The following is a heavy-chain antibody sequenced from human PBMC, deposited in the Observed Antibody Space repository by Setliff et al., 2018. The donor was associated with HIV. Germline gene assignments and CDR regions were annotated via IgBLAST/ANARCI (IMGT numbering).Heavy chain of an antibody. D-gene: IGHD5-18*01. CDR2: IKQDGSEK. J-gene: IGHJ6*02. Sequence: GGSLRLSCAASGFTFSSYWMTWVRQAPGKGLEWVANIKQDGSEKYYVDSVKGRSTISRDNAKKSLYLQMDSLRAEDTTVYYCARKLQPGYGMDVWGQGTTVTVSS. V-gene: IGHV3-7*04. CDR3: ARKLQPGYGMDV. CDR1: GFTFSSYW.